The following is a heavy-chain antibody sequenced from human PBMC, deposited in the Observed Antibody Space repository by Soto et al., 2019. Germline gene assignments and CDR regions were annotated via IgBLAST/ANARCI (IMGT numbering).Heavy chain of an antibody. D-gene: IGHD6-13*01. J-gene: IGHJ4*02. CDR3: ARAPSWYNFDY. CDR2: INAGNGNT. Sequence: QVQLVQSGAEVKKPGASVKVSSKASGYTFATYAMHWVRQAPGHRLEWMGWINAGNGNTKYSQKFQGRVTITRDTSASTAYMELSSLRSEDTAVYYCARAPSWYNFDYWGQGTLVTVSS. CDR1: GYTFATYA. V-gene: IGHV1-3*01.